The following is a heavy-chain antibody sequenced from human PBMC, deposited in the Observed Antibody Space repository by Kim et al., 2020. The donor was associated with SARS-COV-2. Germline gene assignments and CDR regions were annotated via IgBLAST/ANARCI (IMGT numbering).Heavy chain of an antibody. J-gene: IGHJ4*02. CDR3: TTGNYYDSSGYYYVYY. D-gene: IGHD3-22*01. Sequence: PVKGRFTISRDESTNTLYLQMNSLKAEDTAVYYCTTGNYYDSSGYYYVYYWGQGTLVTVSS. V-gene: IGHV3-15*01.